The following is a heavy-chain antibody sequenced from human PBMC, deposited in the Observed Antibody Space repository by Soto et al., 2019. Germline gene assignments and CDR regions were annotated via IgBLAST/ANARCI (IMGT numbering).Heavy chain of an antibody. V-gene: IGHV4-38-2*01. CDR1: GYSIRSGYY. CDR3: ARVGPWVPYYYDSSPYTFENWCDP. CDR2: IYHGGST. D-gene: IGHD3-22*01. Sequence: KPSETLSLTCAASGYSIRSGYYWGWLRQPPGQGLEWIGRIYHGGSTYYNPSLNSRVTLSIDMTNNHVSLILNSVTAADTAVYYCARVGPWVPYYYDSSPYTFENWCDPWGQGTLVTVSS. J-gene: IGHJ5*02.